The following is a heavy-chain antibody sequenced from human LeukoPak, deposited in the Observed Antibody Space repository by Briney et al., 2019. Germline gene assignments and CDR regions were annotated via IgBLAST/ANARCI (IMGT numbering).Heavy chain of an antibody. CDR2: IYHSGST. V-gene: IGHV4-38-2*01. D-gene: IGHD2-2*01. Sequence: PSETLSLTCAVSGYSISGGYYWGWIRQPPGKGLEWIGSIYHSGSTYYNPSLKSRVTISVDTSKNQFSLKLSSVTAADTAVYYCARMGCSSTSCRGGYYYYMDVWGKGTTVTVSS. CDR3: ARMGCSSTSCRGGYYYYMDV. CDR1: GYSISGGYY. J-gene: IGHJ6*03.